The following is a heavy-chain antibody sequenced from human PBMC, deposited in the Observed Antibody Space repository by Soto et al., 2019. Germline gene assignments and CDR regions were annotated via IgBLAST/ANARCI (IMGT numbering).Heavy chain of an antibody. Sequence: QVHLVQSGAEVKKPGASVKVSCKGSGYAFTTCGITWVRQAPGQGLEWMGWISAHNGNTNYAQKLQGRVTVTRDTSTSTAYMELRSLISDDTAVYYCARGRYVDYWGQGALVTVSS. J-gene: IGHJ4*02. V-gene: IGHV1-18*01. CDR3: ARGRYVDY. D-gene: IGHD1-1*01. CDR1: GYAFTTCG. CDR2: ISAHNGNT.